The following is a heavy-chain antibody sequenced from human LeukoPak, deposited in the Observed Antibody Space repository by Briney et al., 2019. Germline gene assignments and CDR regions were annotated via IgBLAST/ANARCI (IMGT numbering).Heavy chain of an antibody. J-gene: IGHJ4*02. V-gene: IGHV4-59*02. D-gene: IGHD6-13*01. CDR2: TYYSGNT. Sequence: SETLSLTCTVSGGSVSSYYWSWIRQPPGKGMEWIGYTYYSGNTIYNPSLRGRATISVDTSKNQFSLNLSSVTAADTAVYYCARGASSSWPTYYFDYWGQGTLVTVSS. CDR3: ARGASSSWPTYYFDY. CDR1: GGSVSSYY.